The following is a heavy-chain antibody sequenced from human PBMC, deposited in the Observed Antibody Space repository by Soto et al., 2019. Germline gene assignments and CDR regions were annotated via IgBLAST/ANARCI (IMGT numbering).Heavy chain of an antibody. CDR2: ISYDGGNE. CDR1: GFTFGVYN. V-gene: IGHV3-30*03. CDR3: ETGHRGLTGLPAVITAPGSFDP. D-gene: IGHD3-22*01. J-gene: IGHJ5*01. Sequence: PGGSLRLSCASSGFTFGVYNMQGVLQAPGKGLECVSVISYDGGNEYYADSVKGRFTISRDNSENKLFLQMNSLRPEDSGVYYCETGHRGLTGLPAVITAPGSFDPWGQGAQVSVSS.